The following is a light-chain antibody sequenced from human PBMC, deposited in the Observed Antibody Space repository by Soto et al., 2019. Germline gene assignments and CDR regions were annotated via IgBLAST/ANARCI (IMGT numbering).Light chain of an antibody. Sequence: DIQMTQSPSSLSASVGDSVTITCRASQSISSYLNWYQQKPGKAPNFLIYGASSLQSGVPSRFSGSGSGTDFTLTISSLQPEDFANYYCQQSYSAPFTFGPGTKVDIK. J-gene: IGKJ3*01. CDR2: GAS. CDR3: QQSYSAPFT. V-gene: IGKV1-39*01. CDR1: QSISSY.